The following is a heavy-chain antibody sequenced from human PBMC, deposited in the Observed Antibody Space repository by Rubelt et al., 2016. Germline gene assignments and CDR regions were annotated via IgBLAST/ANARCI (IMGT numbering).Heavy chain of an antibody. CDR1: GFTVSSNH. CDR3: ARGATPVVLDI. J-gene: IGHJ3*02. Sequence: CGGGLVQPGGSLRLSCAASGFTVSSNHMSWVRQAPGKGLEWVSLIYSGGSTYYADSVKGRVTISRDNSKNTVYLQMNSLRAEDTAVYYCARGATPVVLDIWGQGTMVTVSS. CDR2: IYSGGST. V-gene: IGHV3-66*01. D-gene: IGHD5-12*01.